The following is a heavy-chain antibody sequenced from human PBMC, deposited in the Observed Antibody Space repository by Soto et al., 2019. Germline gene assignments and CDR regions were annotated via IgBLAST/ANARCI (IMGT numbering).Heavy chain of an antibody. D-gene: IGHD2-15*01. J-gene: IGHJ6*02. V-gene: IGHV4-59*01. Sequence: QVQLQESGPGLVKPSETLSLTCTVSGGSISTDYWSWIRQPPGKRLEYIGFIYYGGSTNYNPSLGSRVTISPDTSKNQFTLKLSSVTAADTAVCYSARGGWFLRSYGMDVWGRGTTVTVS. CDR1: GGSISTDY. CDR3: ARGGWFLRSYGMDV. CDR2: IYYGGST.